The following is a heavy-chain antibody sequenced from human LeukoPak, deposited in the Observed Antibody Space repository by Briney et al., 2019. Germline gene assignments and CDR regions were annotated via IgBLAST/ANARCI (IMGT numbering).Heavy chain of an antibody. Sequence: SETLSLTCAVYGGSFSGYYWSWIRQPPGKGLEWIGEINHSGSTNYNPSLKSRVTISVDTSKNQFSLKLSSVTAADTAVYYCARGGHHGYNFRPIDYWGQGTLVTVSS. CDR1: GGSFSGYY. CDR3: ARGGHHGYNFRPIDY. V-gene: IGHV4-34*01. CDR2: INHSGST. D-gene: IGHD5-24*01. J-gene: IGHJ4*02.